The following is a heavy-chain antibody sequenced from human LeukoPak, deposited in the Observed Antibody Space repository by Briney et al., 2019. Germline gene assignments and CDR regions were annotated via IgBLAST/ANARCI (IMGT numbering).Heavy chain of an antibody. V-gene: IGHV4-59*08. D-gene: IGHD3-22*01. CDR3: ARFKADYYDSSGYHNHFDY. J-gene: IGHJ4*02. CDR2: IYYSGST. CDR1: GGSISSYY. Sequence: SETLSPTCTVSGGSISSYYWSWIRQPPGKGLEWIGYIYYSGSTNYNPSLKSRVTISVDTSKNQFSLKLSSVTAADTAVYYCARFKADYYDSSGYHNHFDYWGQGTLVTVSS.